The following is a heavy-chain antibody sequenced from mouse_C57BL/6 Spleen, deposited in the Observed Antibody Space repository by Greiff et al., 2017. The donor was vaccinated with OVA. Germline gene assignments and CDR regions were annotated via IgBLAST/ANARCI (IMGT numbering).Heavy chain of an antibody. J-gene: IGHJ4*01. CDR1: GFTFSSYA. CDR2: ISDGGSYT. CDR3: ARDQGYYGSSCAMDY. V-gene: IGHV5-4*01. D-gene: IGHD1-1*01. Sequence: EVKLMESGGGLVKPGGSLKLSCAASGFTFSSYAMSWVRQTPEKRLEWVATISDGGSYTYYPDNVKGRFTISRDNAKNNLYLQMSHLKSEDTAMYYCARDQGYYGSSCAMDYWGQGTSVTVSS.